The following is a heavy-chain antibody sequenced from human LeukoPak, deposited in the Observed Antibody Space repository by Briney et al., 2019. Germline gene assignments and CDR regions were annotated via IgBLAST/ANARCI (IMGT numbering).Heavy chain of an antibody. CDR1: GFTFSSYW. CDR3: AKDVTGTGAFDI. Sequence: GGSLRLSCAASGFTFSSYWMHWVRQGPGKGLEWVSGITWNSGTIGYAGSVKGRFTISRDNAKNSLYLQMNSLRAEDTALYYCAKDVTGTGAFDIWGQGTMVTVSS. J-gene: IGHJ3*02. CDR2: ITWNSGTI. D-gene: IGHD1-7*01. V-gene: IGHV3-9*01.